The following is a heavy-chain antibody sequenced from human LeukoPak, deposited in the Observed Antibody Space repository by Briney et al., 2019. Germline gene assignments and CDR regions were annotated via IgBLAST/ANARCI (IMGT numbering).Heavy chain of an antibody. CDR2: IKSDGSST. CDR3: AREYGFGSGSYYP. Sequence: GSLRLSCAASGFTFSSYWMHWVRQAPGKGLVWVSRIKSDGSSTIYADSVKGRFTISRDNAKNTLYLQMNSLRAEDTAVYYCAREYGFGSGSYYPWGQGTLVIVSS. J-gene: IGHJ5*02. CDR1: GFTFSSYW. D-gene: IGHD3-10*01. V-gene: IGHV3-74*01.